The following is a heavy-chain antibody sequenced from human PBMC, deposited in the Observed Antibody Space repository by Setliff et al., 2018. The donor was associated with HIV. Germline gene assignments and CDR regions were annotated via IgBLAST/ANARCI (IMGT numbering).Heavy chain of an antibody. CDR2: VHTSGSS. CDR3: VRGGTGWLRGLFDY. V-gene: IGHV4-4*08. J-gene: IGHJ4*02. CDR1: GGSISDFY. D-gene: IGHD5-12*01. Sequence: PSETLSLTCDVSGGSISDFYWSWIRQSPRWGLEWIGYVHTSGSSNYNLSLKSRATISVDTSTNQFSLKLTSPTAADTAVYYCVRGGTGWLRGLFDYWGRGILVTVSS.